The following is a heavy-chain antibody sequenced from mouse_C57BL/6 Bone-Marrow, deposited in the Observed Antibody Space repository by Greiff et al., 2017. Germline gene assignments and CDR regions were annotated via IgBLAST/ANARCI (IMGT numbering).Heavy chain of an antibody. CDR1: GFSLTSYG. CDR2: IWGGGST. J-gene: IGHJ3*01. CDR3: AERHCYGGSFLAY. V-gene: IGHV2-9*01. Sequence: VTLVESGPGLVAPSQCLSIPCTVSGFSLTSYGVDWVRQPPGTGLEWLGVIWGGGSTNHNSALMSRLSISKDNSNSQVFLKMNSLHTDNTAMYYCAERHCYGGSFLAYWGQGTLVTVSA. D-gene: IGHD1-1*01.